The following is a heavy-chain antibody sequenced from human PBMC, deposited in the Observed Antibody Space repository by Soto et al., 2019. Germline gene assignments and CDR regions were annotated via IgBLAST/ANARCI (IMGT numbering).Heavy chain of an antibody. D-gene: IGHD3-10*01. Sequence: AETLSLTCTVSGGSISSSSYCWGWIRQPPGKGLEWIGSIYYSGSTYYNPSLKSRVTISVDTSKNQFSLKLSSVTAADTAVYYCARLVNYYGSGSYYPDATYYYYYYMDVWGKGTTVTVSS. CDR1: GGSISSSSYC. J-gene: IGHJ6*03. CDR3: ARLVNYYGSGSYYPDATYYYYYYMDV. V-gene: IGHV4-39*01. CDR2: IYYSGST.